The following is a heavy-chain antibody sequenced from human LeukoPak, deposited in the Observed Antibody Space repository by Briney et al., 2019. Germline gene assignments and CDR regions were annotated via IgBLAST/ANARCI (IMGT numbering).Heavy chain of an antibody. J-gene: IGHJ3*02. Sequence: PSETLSLTCTVSGVSITKDGYSWTWIRQPPGKGLEWIGDISYSGSTKYKPSLKLRLTISGDVSKNQFSLKLTSVTAADTAVYYCARDVVLTSSPDAFDIWGQGTMVTVSS. D-gene: IGHD2-21*02. CDR2: ISYSGST. CDR1: GVSITKDGYS. CDR3: ARDVVLTSSPDAFDI. V-gene: IGHV4-31*03.